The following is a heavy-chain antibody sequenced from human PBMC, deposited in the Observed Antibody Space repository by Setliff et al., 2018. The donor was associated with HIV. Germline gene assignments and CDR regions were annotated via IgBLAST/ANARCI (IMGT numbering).Heavy chain of an antibody. CDR2: INPSGGST. CDR1: GYTFTSYY. Sequence: ASVKVSCKASGYTFTSYYMHWVRQAPGQGLEWMGIINPSGGSTSYAQKFQGRVAMTRDTSTSTVYMELSSLRSEDTAVYYCARVNGGSYYGVYFDYWGQGTLVT. J-gene: IGHJ4*02. CDR3: ARVNGGSYYGVYFDY. D-gene: IGHD1-26*01. V-gene: IGHV1-46*01.